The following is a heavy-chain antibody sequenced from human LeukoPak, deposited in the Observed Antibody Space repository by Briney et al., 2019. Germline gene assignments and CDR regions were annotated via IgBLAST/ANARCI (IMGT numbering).Heavy chain of an antibody. CDR2: IDWDDDK. D-gene: IGHD1-26*01. V-gene: IGHV2-70*11. CDR1: GFSLSTSGMG. CDR3: ARMSGELLQSFDI. Sequence: SGPALVKPTQTLTLTCTFSGFSLSTSGMGVSWIRQPPGKALEWLARIDWDDDKYYSTSLKTRLTISKDTSKNQVVLTMTNMDPVDTATYYCARMSGELLQSFDIWGQGTMVTVSS. J-gene: IGHJ3*02.